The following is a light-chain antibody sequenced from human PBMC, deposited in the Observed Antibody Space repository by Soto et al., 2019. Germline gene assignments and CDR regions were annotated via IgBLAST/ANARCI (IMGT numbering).Light chain of an antibody. V-gene: IGKV3-15*01. CDR1: QSVSSK. J-gene: IGKJ4*01. CDR2: GAS. CDR3: QQYNNGLT. Sequence: EIVMTQSPATLSVSPEERATISCRASQSVSSKLAWYQQKPGQAPRLLIYGASTRATGIPARFSGSGSGTEFTLTISSLQSEDFAVYYCQQYNNGLTFGGGTKVDIK.